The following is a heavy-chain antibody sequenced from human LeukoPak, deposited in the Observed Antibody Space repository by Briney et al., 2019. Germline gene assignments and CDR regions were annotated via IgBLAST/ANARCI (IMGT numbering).Heavy chain of an antibody. CDR3: ANAPTTKTNIVVVVAATVY. V-gene: IGHV3-23*01. CDR1: GFTFSSYW. CDR2: ISGSGGST. Sequence: PGGSLRLSCAASGFTFSSYWMSWVRQAPGKGLEWVSAISGSGGSTYYADSVKGRFTISRDNSKNTLYLQMNSLRAEDTAVYYCANAPTTKTNIVVVVAATVYWGQGTLVTVSS. D-gene: IGHD2-15*01. J-gene: IGHJ4*02.